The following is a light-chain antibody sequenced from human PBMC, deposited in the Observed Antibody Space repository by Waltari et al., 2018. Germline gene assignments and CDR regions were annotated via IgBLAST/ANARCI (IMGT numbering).Light chain of an antibody. CDR1: HYISSNY. Sequence: EIVSTQSPATLSLSPGETATLSCRASHYISSNYLAWYQQKPGQAPRLLIYDASKRATGIADRFSGSGSGTDFSLTISRLEPEDFAVFYCQQYGNSPVTFGGGTKVEIK. CDR3: QQYGNSPVT. J-gene: IGKJ4*01. V-gene: IGKV3-20*01. CDR2: DAS.